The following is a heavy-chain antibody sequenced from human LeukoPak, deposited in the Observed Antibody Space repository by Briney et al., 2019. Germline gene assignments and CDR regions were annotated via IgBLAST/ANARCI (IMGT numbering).Heavy chain of an antibody. Sequence: SSETLSLTCAVYGGSFSDYYWSWIRQPPGKGLEWIGEINHSGSTNYNPSLKSRVTISVDASKNQFSLKLSSVTAADTAVYYCARGRYYYDSSGPYFDYWGQGTLVTVSS. CDR1: GGSFSDYY. V-gene: IGHV4-34*01. CDR3: ARGRYYYDSSGPYFDY. CDR2: INHSGST. J-gene: IGHJ4*02. D-gene: IGHD3-22*01.